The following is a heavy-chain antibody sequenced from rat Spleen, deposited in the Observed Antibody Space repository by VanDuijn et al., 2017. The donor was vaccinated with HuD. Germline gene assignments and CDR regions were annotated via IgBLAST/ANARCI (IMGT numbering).Heavy chain of an antibody. V-gene: IGHV5-31*01. J-gene: IGHJ3*01. D-gene: IGHD1-6*01. CDR3: TTGPRILRLDWFAY. CDR1: GFPFKNYW. CDR2: ITNASGGT. Sequence: EVLLVESGGALVQPGRSINLSCVASGFPFKNYWMTWIRQAPGKGLEWVASITNASGGTHYPDSVKGRFTLSRDNANSTLYLQMGSLRSEDTATYYCTTGPRILRLDWFAYWGQGTLVTVSS.